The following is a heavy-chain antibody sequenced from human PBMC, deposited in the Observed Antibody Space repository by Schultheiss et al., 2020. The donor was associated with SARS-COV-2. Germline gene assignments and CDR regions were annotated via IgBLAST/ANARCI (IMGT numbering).Heavy chain of an antibody. CDR3: ARDAGQYSSGWYSFDY. Sequence: GGSLRLSCAASGFTFSSYAMHWVRQAPGKGLEWVAVISYDGSNKYYADSVKGRFTISRDNSKNTLYLQMNSLRAEDTAVYYCARDAGQYSSGWYSFDYWGQGTLVTVSS. CDR2: ISYDGSNK. V-gene: IGHV3-30-3*01. D-gene: IGHD6-19*01. CDR1: GFTFSSYA. J-gene: IGHJ4*02.